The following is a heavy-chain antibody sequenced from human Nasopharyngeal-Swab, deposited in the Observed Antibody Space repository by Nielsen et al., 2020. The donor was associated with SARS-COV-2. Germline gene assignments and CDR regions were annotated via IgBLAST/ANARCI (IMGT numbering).Heavy chain of an antibody. CDR3: ATRRPHSSGWWYYFDY. D-gene: IGHD6-19*01. V-gene: IGHV3-23*01. CDR2: ISRTGDST. CDR1: GFTFSDYA. Sequence: GESLKISCATSGFTFSDYAMNWVRQAPGKGLEWVSVISRTGDSTHYADSVKGRFTISRDNYKNTLYLQMHSLRAEDTAVYYCATRRPHSSGWWYYFDYWGQGTLVAVSS. J-gene: IGHJ4*02.